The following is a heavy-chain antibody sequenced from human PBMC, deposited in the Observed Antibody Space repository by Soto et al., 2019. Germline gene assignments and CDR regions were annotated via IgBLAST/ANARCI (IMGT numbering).Heavy chain of an antibody. CDR2: ISAYNGNT. V-gene: IGHV1-18*01. Sequence: GASVKVSCKASGYTFNSYGISWVRQAPGQGLEWMGWISAYNGNTNYAQKLQGRVTMTTDTSTSTAYMELRSLRSDDTAVYYCARDQYCSGGSCYFNGFDYWGQGTLVTVSS. J-gene: IGHJ4*02. CDR1: GYTFNSYG. D-gene: IGHD2-15*01. CDR3: ARDQYCSGGSCYFNGFDY.